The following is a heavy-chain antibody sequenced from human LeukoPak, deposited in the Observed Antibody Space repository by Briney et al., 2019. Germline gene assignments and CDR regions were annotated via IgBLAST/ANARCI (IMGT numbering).Heavy chain of an antibody. CDR2: ISHTGSPT. CDR1: GYTFSDFY. V-gene: IGHV3-11*01. Sequence: GGSLRLSCAASGYTFSDFYMSWIRQAPGKGLEWISNISHTGSPTYYADSVKGRFTISRDNAKTSLYLQMNSLRAEDTAVYYCARGGSSWYTFPGRIDYWGQGILVTVSS. D-gene: IGHD6-13*01. J-gene: IGHJ4*02. CDR3: ARGGSSWYTFPGRIDY.